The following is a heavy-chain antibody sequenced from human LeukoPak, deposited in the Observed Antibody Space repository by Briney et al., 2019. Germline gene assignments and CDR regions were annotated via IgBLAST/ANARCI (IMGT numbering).Heavy chain of an antibody. V-gene: IGHV3-66*01. J-gene: IGHJ6*03. CDR1: GFTFDTYS. CDR3: ARDPYSGTYSDYYYYYMDV. Sequence: GGSLRLSCAASGFTFDTYSMDWVRQAPGKGLEWVSVIYSGGSTYYADSVKGRFTVSRDNSKNTLYLQMNSLRAEDTAVYYCARDPYSGTYSDYYYYYMDVWGKGTTVTVSS. D-gene: IGHD1-26*01. CDR2: IYSGGST.